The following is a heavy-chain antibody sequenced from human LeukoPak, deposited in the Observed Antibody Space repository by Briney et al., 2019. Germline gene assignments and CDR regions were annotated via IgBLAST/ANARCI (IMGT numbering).Heavy chain of an antibody. J-gene: IGHJ5*02. D-gene: IGHD2-2*01. V-gene: IGHV3-33*08. CDR3: ARARGGYCSSTSCHGINWFDP. CDR2: IWYGGSNK. CDR1: GFTFSSYG. Sequence: PGRSLRLSCAASGFTFSSYGKHWVRQAPGKGLEWVAVIWYGGSNKYYEDSVKGRFTISRDNSKNTLYLQMNSLRAEDTAVYYCARARGGYCSSTSCHGINWFDPWGQGTLVTVSS.